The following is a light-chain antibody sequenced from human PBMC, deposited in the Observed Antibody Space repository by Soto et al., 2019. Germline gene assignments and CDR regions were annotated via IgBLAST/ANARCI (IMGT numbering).Light chain of an antibody. Sequence: EIVLTQSPATLSVSPGERATLSCRASQSVSSNLAWYQHKPGQAPRLLIYGASTRAAGIPGRFSGSGYETDFTFTISSLEPEDSATYFCQQYNTWVRGTFGQGTKLEIK. CDR1: QSVSSN. CDR3: QQYNTWVRGT. J-gene: IGKJ2*01. V-gene: IGKV3-15*01. CDR2: GAS.